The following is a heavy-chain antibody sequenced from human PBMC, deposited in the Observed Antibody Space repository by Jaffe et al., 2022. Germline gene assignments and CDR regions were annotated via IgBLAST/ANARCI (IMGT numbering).Heavy chain of an antibody. CDR3: VRDPYNFAFLIGPL. J-gene: IGHJ4*02. CDR1: GFTFSSYT. D-gene: IGHD3-3*01. CDR2: ISSSSDTT. Sequence: EVQLVESGGGLVQPGGSLRLSCAASGFTFSSYTMNWVRQAPGKGLEWISYISSSSDTTYYADSVKGRFTISRDNAKNSLYLQMDSLRAEDTAMYYCVRDPYNFAFLIGPLWGQGTLVTVSS. V-gene: IGHV3-48*01.